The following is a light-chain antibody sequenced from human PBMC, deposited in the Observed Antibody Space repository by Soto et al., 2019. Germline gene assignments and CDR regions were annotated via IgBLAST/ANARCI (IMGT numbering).Light chain of an antibody. Sequence: EIVLTQSPGTLSLSPGERATLSCRASQSVSSYLAWYQQTPGQAPRLLIYDASNRATGVPARFSGSGSGIDFTLTISSLEPEDFAVYYCQQRSNWPSITFGQGTRLE. CDR1: QSVSSY. CDR3: QQRSNWPSIT. V-gene: IGKV3-11*01. J-gene: IGKJ5*01. CDR2: DAS.